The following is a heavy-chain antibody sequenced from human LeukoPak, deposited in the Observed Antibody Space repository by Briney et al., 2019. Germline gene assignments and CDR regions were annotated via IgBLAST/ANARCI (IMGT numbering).Heavy chain of an antibody. CDR3: ARDQEFGEFLLGMDV. CDR2: ISSGSTYT. V-gene: IGHV3-21*01. J-gene: IGHJ6*02. Sequence: GGSLRLSCAASGFTFSDYNMNWVRQAPGKGLEWVSSISSGSTYTYYAHSMKGRFTVSRDNAQNSVYLQMNSLRAEDTAVYYCARDQEFGEFLLGMDVWGQGTTVTVSS. D-gene: IGHD3-10*01. CDR1: GFTFSDYN.